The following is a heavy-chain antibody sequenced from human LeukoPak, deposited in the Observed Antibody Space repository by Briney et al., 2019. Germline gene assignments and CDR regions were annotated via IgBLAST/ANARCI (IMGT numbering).Heavy chain of an antibody. J-gene: IGHJ4*02. CDR1: GLTFSSYS. CDR2: ISSSSSTI. V-gene: IGHV3-48*04. CDR3: ARRRGTHPSYFDY. Sequence: PGGSLRLSCAASGLTFSSYSMNWVRQAPGKGLEWVSYISSSSSTIYYADSVKGRFTISRDNAKNSLYLQMNSLRAEDTAVYYCARRRGTHPSYFDYWGQGTLVTVSS. D-gene: IGHD1-14*01.